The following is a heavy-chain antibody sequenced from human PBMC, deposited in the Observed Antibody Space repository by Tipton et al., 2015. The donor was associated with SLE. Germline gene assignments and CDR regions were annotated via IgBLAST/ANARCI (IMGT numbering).Heavy chain of an antibody. CDR3: ARDNYGSGSYYLFDY. CDR2: INHSGST. V-gene: IGHV4-34*01. J-gene: IGHJ4*02. Sequence: TLSLTCAVYGGSFSGNYWSWIRQPPGKGLEWIGEINHSGSTNYNPSLKSRVTISVDTSKNQFSLKLSSVPAADTAVYYCARDNYGSGSYYLFDYWGQGTLVTVSS. D-gene: IGHD3-10*01. CDR1: GGSFSGNY.